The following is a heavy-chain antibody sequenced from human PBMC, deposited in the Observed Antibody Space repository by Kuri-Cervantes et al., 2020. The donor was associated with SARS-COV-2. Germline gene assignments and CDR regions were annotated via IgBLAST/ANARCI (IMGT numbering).Heavy chain of an antibody. D-gene: IGHD2/OR15-2a*01. V-gene: IGHV3-11*06. CDR3: ARAIGYYYYYGMDV. CDR1: GFTFSDYY. Sequence: GGSLRLSCAASGFTFSDYYMSWIRQAPGKGLEWVSYISSSSYTNYADSVKGRFTISRDNAKNSLYLQMNSLRAEDTAVYYCARAIGYYYYYGMDVWGQGTTVTVSS. J-gene: IGHJ6*02. CDR2: ISSSSYT.